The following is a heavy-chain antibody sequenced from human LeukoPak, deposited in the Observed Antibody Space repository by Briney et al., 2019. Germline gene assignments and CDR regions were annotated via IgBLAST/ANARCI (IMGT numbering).Heavy chain of an antibody. Sequence: SETLSLXCAVYGGSFSGYYWSWIRQPPGKGLEWIGEINHRGSTNYNPSLKSRVTISVDTSKSQFSLKLNSVTAADTAVYYWARELVGATTPDYWGQGTLVTVSS. CDR2: INHRGST. V-gene: IGHV4-34*01. D-gene: IGHD1-26*01. CDR1: GGSFSGYY. J-gene: IGHJ4*02. CDR3: ARELVGATTPDY.